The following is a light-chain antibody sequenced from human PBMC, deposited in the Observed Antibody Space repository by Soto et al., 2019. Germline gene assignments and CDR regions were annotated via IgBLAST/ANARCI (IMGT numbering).Light chain of an antibody. J-gene: IGLJ3*02. V-gene: IGLV2-11*01. Sequence: QSALTQPRSVSGSRGQSVTISCTGSSSDIGTYDYVSWYQYHPGKAPKLIIYDVSERPSGVPDRFSGSKSGNTASLTISGLQAEDEADYYCCSYAGTYTFWVFGGGTKLTVL. CDR2: DVS. CDR3: CSYAGTYTFWV. CDR1: SSDIGTYDY.